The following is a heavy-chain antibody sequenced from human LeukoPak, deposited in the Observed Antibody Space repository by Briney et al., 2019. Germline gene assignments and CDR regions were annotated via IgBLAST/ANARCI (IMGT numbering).Heavy chain of an antibody. CDR1: GYTFTDYY. J-gene: IGHJ4*02. CDR3: ARDPSGSFLY. CDR2: INPNSGVT. D-gene: IGHD6-19*01. V-gene: IGHV1-2*02. Sequence: ASVKVSCKASGYTFTDYYMHWVRQAPGQGLEWMGWINPNSGVTNYAQKFQGRVTMTRGTSISTAYMELSRLRSDDTAVYYCARDPSGSFLYWGQGTLVTVSS.